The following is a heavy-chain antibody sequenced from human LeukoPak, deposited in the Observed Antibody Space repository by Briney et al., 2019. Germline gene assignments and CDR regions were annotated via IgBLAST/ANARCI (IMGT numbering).Heavy chain of an antibody. V-gene: IGHV3-30*03. CDR2: ISYDGSNK. CDR1: GFTFSSYS. CDR3: AGGWYYFDF. Sequence: PGGSLRLSCAASGFTFSSYSMNWVRQAPGKGLEWVAVISYDGSNKYYADSVKGRFTISRDNSKNTLYLQMNSLRLEDPAVYYCAGGWYYFDFWGGRTFAPVSS. D-gene: IGHD6-19*01. J-gene: IGHJ4*02.